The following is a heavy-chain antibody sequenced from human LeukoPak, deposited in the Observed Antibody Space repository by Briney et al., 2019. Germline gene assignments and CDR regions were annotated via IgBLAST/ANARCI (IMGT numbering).Heavy chain of an antibody. D-gene: IGHD4-23*01. CDR3: ARGTRGVNSPYFDY. J-gene: IGHJ4*02. CDR1: GYTFTSYG. CDR2: ISAYNGNT. Sequence: ASVKVSCKASGYTFTSYGISWVRQAPGQGLEWMGWISAYNGNTNYAQKLQGRVTITTDTSTSTAYMELRSLRSDDTAVYYCARGTRGVNSPYFDYWGQGTLVTVSS. V-gene: IGHV1-18*01.